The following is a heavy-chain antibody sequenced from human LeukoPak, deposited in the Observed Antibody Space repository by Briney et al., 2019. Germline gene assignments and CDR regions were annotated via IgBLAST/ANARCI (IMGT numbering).Heavy chain of an antibody. D-gene: IGHD3-10*01. Sequence: SETLSLTCTVPGGSISSGGYYWSWVRQPPGKGLEWIGEIYHSGSTNYNPSLKSRVTISRDKSRNQFSLKLSSVTAADTAVYYCASSDYYYAMDVWGQGTTVTVSS. J-gene: IGHJ6*02. CDR2: IYHSGST. V-gene: IGHV4-39*07. CDR3: ASSDYYYAMDV. CDR1: GGSISSGGYY.